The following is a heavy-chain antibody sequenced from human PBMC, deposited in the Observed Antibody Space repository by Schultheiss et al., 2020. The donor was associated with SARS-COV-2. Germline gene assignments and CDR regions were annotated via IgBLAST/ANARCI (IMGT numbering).Heavy chain of an antibody. V-gene: IGHV4-4*07. CDR3: ARDYCSGGSCYDY. D-gene: IGHD2-15*01. J-gene: IGHJ4*02. CDR2: IYSSGST. CDR1: GGSISSYY. Sequence: SETLSLTFTVSGGSISSYYWSWIRQSAGKGLEWIGRIYSSGSTNYNPSLKSRVTISVDTSKNQFSLKLSSVTAADTAVYYCARDYCSGGSCYDYWGQGTLVTVSS.